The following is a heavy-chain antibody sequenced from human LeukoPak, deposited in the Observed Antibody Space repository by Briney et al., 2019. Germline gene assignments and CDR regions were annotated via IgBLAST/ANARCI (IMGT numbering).Heavy chain of an antibody. Sequence: SVKVSCKASGGTFSSYAISWVRQAPGQGLEWMGGIIPIFGTANYAQKFQGRVTITADESTSTAYMEPSSLRSEDTAVYYCAKDGMRGDGYNSLGAFLGYWGQGTLVTVSS. J-gene: IGHJ4*02. CDR3: AKDGMRGDGYNSLGAFLGY. CDR1: GGTFSSYA. V-gene: IGHV1-69*13. D-gene: IGHD5-24*01. CDR2: IIPIFGTA.